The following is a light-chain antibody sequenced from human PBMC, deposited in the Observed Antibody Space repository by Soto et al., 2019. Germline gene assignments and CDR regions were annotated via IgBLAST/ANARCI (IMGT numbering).Light chain of an antibody. Sequence: SYELTQPPSVSVAPVPTARVTCGGETIVSKSVHWYQQKSGQAPVLVVYDNTDLALGIPERCSGSNSGNTATLTISRVEAGDEADYYCQVWDTSSDPHYVFGTATKLTVL. CDR2: DNT. CDR3: QVWDTSSDPHYV. V-gene: IGLV3-21*02. CDR1: TIVSKS. J-gene: IGLJ1*01.